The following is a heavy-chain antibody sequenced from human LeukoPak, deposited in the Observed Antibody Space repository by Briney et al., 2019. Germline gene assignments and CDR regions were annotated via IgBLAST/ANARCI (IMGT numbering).Heavy chain of an antibody. CDR1: GFTFSDYY. CDR2: ISSRSNTI. D-gene: IGHD3-9*01. J-gene: IGHJ4*02. V-gene: IGHV3-11*01. CDR3: ARWGRTYNILTGYSY. Sequence: SGGSLRLSCAASGFTFSDYYMSWIRQAPGKGLEWVSYISSRSNTIYYADSVKGRFTISRDNAKNSLYLHMNSLRSEDTAVYYCARWGRTYNILTGYSYWGQGTLVTVSS.